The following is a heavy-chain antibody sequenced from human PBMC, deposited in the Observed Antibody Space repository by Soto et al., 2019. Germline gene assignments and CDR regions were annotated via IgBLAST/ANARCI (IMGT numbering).Heavy chain of an antibody. J-gene: IGHJ4*02. CDR3: ARGWHHGWHFGY. CDR2: IQDRGSPT. Sequence: EVYLVEAGGGLVQPGGSLRLSCEGSGFTFRNDVMNWVRQSPGKGPEWIAYIQDRGSPTYYADSVKGRFTISRDNAKNSLYLQMTRLTVEDTGVYYCARGWHHGWHFGYWGQGALVTVSS. D-gene: IGHD6-19*01. CDR1: GFTFRNDV. V-gene: IGHV3-48*03.